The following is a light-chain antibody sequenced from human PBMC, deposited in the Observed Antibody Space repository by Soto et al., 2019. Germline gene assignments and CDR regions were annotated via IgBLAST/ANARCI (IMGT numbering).Light chain of an antibody. V-gene: IGLV2-11*02. J-gene: IGLJ3*02. Sequence: QSALTQPRSVSGSPGQSVTISCTGTSSDVGEYNYVSWYQQHPGKAPKLLIYAVNMRPSGVPDRFSGSKSGNTASLTISGLQAEDEADYSCCSYAGSYTWVFGGGTKVTVL. CDR1: SSDVGEYNY. CDR3: CSYAGSYTWV. CDR2: AVN.